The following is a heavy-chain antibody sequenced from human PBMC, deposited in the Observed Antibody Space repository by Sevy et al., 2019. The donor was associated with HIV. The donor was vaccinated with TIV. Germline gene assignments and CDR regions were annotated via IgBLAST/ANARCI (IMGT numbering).Heavy chain of an antibody. Sequence: ASVKVSCKASGYTFTSYGISWVRQAPGQGLEWMGWISAYNGNTNYAQKLQGRVTITTDTSTSTAYMELRSLRSDDTAVYYCARGPTMIVVDERFDYWGQGTLVTVSS. CDR1: GYTFTSYG. CDR2: ISAYNGNT. J-gene: IGHJ4*02. V-gene: IGHV1-18*01. CDR3: ARGPTMIVVDERFDY. D-gene: IGHD3-22*01.